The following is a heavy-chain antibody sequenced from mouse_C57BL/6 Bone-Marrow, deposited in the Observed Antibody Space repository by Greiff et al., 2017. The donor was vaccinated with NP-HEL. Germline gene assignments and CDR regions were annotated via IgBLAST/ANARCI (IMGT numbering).Heavy chain of an antibody. Sequence: VQLQQSGAELVRPGASVTLSCKASSYTFTDYEMHWVKQTPVHGLEWIGAIDPETGGTAYNQKFKGKAILTADKSSSTAYMELRSLTSEDSAVYYCTRGIGYYYGSSYNYWGQGTTLTVSS. D-gene: IGHD1-1*01. J-gene: IGHJ2*01. CDR3: TRGIGYYYGSSYNY. CDR1: SYTFTDYE. V-gene: IGHV1-15*01. CDR2: IDPETGGT.